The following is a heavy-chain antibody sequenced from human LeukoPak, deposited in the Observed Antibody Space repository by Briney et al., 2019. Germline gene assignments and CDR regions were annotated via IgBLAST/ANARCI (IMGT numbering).Heavy chain of an antibody. V-gene: IGHV4-31*03. CDR3: ARDPVGATFYLGPYYYYGMDV. J-gene: IGHJ6*02. D-gene: IGHD1-26*01. CDR1: GGSISSGGYY. Sequence: SQTLSLTCTVSGGSISSGGYYWRWIRQHPGKGLEWIGYIYYSGSTYYNPSLKSRVTISVDTSKNQFSLKLSSVTAADTAVYYCARDPVGATFYLGPYYYYGMDVWGQGTTVTVSS. CDR2: IYYSGST.